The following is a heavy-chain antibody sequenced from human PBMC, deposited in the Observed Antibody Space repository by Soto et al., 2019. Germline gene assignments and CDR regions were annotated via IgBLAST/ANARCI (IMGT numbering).Heavy chain of an antibody. V-gene: IGHV3-23*01. J-gene: IGHJ4*02. CDR3: ATRQEYSTSSAFRY. CDR1: GFTLTNYA. D-gene: IGHD6-6*01. CDR2: ISAGGDST. Sequence: GGSLRLSCAASGFTLTNYAMSWVRQAPGKGLEWVSAISAGGDSTYYADSVKGRFTISRDNSKNTLYLQLSSLRAEDTAVYYCATRQEYSTSSAFRYWGQGTLVTVSS.